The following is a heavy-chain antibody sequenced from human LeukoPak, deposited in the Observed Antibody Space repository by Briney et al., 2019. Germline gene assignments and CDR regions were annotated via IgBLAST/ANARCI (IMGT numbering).Heavy chain of an antibody. CDR3: AKGSGINHYHWIDP. Sequence: PGGSLRLSCAASGFTLSSYAMSWVRQAPGKGLEWVSAISGGGGSTYYADSVKGRFTISRDNSKNTLYLQMDSLRAEDTALYYCAKGSGINHYHWIDPWGQGTLVTVSS. V-gene: IGHV3-23*01. CDR2: ISGGGGST. CDR1: GFTLSSYA. D-gene: IGHD1-14*01. J-gene: IGHJ5*02.